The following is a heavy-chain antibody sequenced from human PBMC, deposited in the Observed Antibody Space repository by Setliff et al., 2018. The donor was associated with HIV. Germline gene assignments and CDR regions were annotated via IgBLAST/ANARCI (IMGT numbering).Heavy chain of an antibody. CDR3: ARDQTTMGDFDY. D-gene: IGHD1-26*01. CDR1: GYTFTSYY. J-gene: IGHJ4*02. CDR2: IDPSGERP. Sequence: ASVKVSCKASGYTFTSYYMHWVRQAPGQGLEWMGIIDPSGERPTYAQKFQGRVIMTWDTSTSTVHMELSSLRSDDTAVYYCARDQTTMGDFDYWGPGTLVTVSS. V-gene: IGHV1-46*01.